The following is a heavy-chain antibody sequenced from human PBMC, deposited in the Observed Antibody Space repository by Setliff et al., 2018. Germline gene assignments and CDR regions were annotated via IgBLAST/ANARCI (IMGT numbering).Heavy chain of an antibody. CDR2: IIPILGIA. CDR1: GGTFSSYA. Sequence: SVKVSCKASGGTFSSYAISWVRQAPGQGLEWMGGIIPILGIANYAQKFQGRVTITADKSTSTAYMELRSLRSDDTAVYYCARHTGTAWVDWFDPWGQGTLVTVSS. D-gene: IGHD1-1*01. CDR3: ARHTGTAWVDWFDP. V-gene: IGHV1-69*10. J-gene: IGHJ5*02.